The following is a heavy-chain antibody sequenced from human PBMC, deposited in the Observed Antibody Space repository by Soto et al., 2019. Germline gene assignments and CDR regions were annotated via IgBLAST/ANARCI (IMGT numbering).Heavy chain of an antibody. J-gene: IGHJ6*02. V-gene: IGHV2-5*02. D-gene: IGHD2-21*02. CDR1: GFSLSTSGVG. Sequence: QITLKESGPTLVKPTQTLTLTCTFSGFSLSTSGVGVGWIRQPPGKALEWLALIYCDDDKRYSPSLRSRLTINKVTSKNQVVLTMTNMDPVDTATYYCIQSRCGGDCLQSYASHYYYGMDVWGQGTTVTVSS. CDR2: IYCDDDK. CDR3: IQSRCGGDCLQSYASHYYYGMDV.